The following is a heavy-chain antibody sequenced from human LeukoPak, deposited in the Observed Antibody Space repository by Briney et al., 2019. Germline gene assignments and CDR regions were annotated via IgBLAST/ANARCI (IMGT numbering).Heavy chain of an antibody. D-gene: IGHD6-25*01. Sequence: ASVKVSCKASGYTFTSYDINWVRQAPGQGLEWMGWINPNSGGTNYAQKFQGRVTMTRDTSISTAYMELSRLRSDDTAVYYCARVKYSSAFDPWGQGTLVTVSS. CDR3: ARVKYSSAFDP. CDR2: INPNSGGT. V-gene: IGHV1-2*02. CDR1: GYTFTSYD. J-gene: IGHJ5*02.